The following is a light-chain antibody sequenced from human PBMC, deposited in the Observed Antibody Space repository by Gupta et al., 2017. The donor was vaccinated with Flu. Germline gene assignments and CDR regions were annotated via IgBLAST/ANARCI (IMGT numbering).Light chain of an antibody. Sequence: EIVLTQSPGTLSLSPGERDTLSCRASQSGSSSYLAWYQQKPGQAPRLLIYGASSRATGIPDRFSGSGSGTDFTLTISRLEPEDFAVYYCQQYGSSPFTFGPGTKVDIK. V-gene: IGKV3-20*01. CDR2: GAS. CDR1: QSGSSSY. J-gene: IGKJ3*01. CDR3: QQYGSSPFT.